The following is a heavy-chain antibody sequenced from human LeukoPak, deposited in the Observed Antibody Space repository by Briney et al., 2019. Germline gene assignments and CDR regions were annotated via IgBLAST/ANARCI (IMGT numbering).Heavy chain of an antibody. CDR3: ARRGCNGGSCYAY. Sequence: GESLKISCKGSGYSFSNDWIGWVRQMPGKGLEWMGIIYPGDSDTRYSPSFQGQVTISADKSISTAYLQWSSLGASGTAVYYCARRGCNGGSCYAYWGQGTLVTVSS. CDR2: IYPGDSDT. V-gene: IGHV5-51*01. CDR1: GYSFSNDW. D-gene: IGHD2-15*01. J-gene: IGHJ4*02.